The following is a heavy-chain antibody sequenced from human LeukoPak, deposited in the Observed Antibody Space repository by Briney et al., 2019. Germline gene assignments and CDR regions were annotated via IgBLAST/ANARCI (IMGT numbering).Heavy chain of an antibody. D-gene: IGHD2/OR15-2a*01. CDR1: GYTFTGYY. J-gene: IGHJ4*02. CDR3: ARSIGRLYYFDY. Sequence: ASVKVSCKASGYTFTGYYMHWVRQAPGQGREWMGWINPNSGGTNYAQKFQGRVTMTRDTSISTAYMELSRLRSDDTAVYYCARSIGRLYYFDYWGQGTLVTVSS. CDR2: INPNSGGT. V-gene: IGHV1-2*02.